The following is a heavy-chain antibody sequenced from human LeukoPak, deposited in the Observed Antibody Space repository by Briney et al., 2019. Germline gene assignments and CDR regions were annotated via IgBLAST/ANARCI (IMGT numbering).Heavy chain of an antibody. CDR1: GFTFSYYT. V-gene: IGHV3-23*01. J-gene: IGHJ4*02. CDR2: ISSSSVYI. CDR3: AKWGKQWQSFDY. Sequence: GGSLRLSCAASGFTFSYYTMNWVRQAPGKGLEWVSSISSSSVYIYYADSVKGRFTISRDNSKNTLYLQMNSLRAEDTAVYYCAKWGKQWQSFDYWGQGTLVTVSS. D-gene: IGHD6-19*01.